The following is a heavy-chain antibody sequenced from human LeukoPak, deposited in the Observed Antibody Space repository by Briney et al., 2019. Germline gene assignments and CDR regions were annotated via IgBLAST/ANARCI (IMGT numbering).Heavy chain of an antibody. CDR1: GFTFSSYS. J-gene: IGHJ4*02. D-gene: IGHD3-22*01. Sequence: PGGSLRLSCAASGFTFSSYSMNWVRQAPGKGLEWVSAISGSGGTTYYADSVKGRFTFSRDNSKNTLYLQMNSLRAEDTAVYYCAKRKDSSGYYSAFDYCGQGTLVTVSS. CDR3: AKRKDSSGYYSAFDY. V-gene: IGHV3-23*01. CDR2: ISGSGGTT.